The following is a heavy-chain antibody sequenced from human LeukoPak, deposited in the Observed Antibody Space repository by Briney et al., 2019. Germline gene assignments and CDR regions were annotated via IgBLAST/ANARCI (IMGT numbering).Heavy chain of an antibody. CDR1: GGSISSGSYY. D-gene: IGHD3-3*01. CDR3: ARDRNYDFWSGYSP. Sequence: SSETLPLTCTVSGGSISSGSYYWSWIRQPAGKGLEWIGRIYTSGSTNYNPSLKSRVTISVDTSKNQFSLKLSSVTAADTAVYYCARDRNYDFWSGYSPWGQGTLVTVSS. V-gene: IGHV4-61*02. J-gene: IGHJ5*02. CDR2: IYTSGST.